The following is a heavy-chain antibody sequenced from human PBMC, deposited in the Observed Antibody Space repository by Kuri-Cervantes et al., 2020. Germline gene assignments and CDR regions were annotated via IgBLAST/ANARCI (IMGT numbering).Heavy chain of an antibody. CDR1: GFTVSSNY. V-gene: IGHV3-66*01. CDR2: IYSGGST. J-gene: IGHJ4*02. CDR3: ANGASSGWYFDY. D-gene: IGHD6-19*01. Sequence: GESLKISCAASGFTVSSNYMSWVRQAPGKGLEWDSVIYSGGSTYYADSVKGRFTTSRDNSKNTLYLQMNSLRAEDTAVYYCANGASSGWYFDYWGQGTLVTVSS.